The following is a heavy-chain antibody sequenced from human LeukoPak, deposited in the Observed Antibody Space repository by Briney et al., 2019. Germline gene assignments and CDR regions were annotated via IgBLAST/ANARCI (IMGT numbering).Heavy chain of an antibody. CDR2: IIPILGIA. V-gene: IGHV1-69*04. CDR1: GRTFSSYA. J-gene: IGHJ4*02. D-gene: IGHD5-12*01. Sequence: ASVKVSCKASGRTFSSYAISWVRQAPGQGLEWMGRIIPILGIANYAQKFQGRVTITADKSTSTAYMELSSLRSEDTAVYYCARLIRGYSGYDSGSSDYWGQGTLVTVSS. CDR3: ARLIRGYSGYDSGSSDY.